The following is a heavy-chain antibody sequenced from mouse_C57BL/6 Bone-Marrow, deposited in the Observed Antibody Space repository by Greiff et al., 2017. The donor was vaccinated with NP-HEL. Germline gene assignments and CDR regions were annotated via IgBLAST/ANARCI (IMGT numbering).Heavy chain of an antibody. CDR3: AREGITTVVGDY. J-gene: IGHJ2*01. CDR2: IHPNSGST. D-gene: IGHD1-1*01. CDR1: GYTFTSYW. Sequence: QVQLQQPGAELVKPGASVKLSCKASGYTFTSYWMHWVKQRPGQGLEWIGMIHPNSGSTNYNEKFKSKATLTVDKSSSTAYMQLSSLTSEDSAVYYCAREGITTVVGDYWGQGTTLTVSS. V-gene: IGHV1-64*01.